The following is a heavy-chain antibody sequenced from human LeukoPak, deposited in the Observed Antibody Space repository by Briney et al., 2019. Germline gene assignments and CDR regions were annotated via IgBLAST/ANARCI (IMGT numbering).Heavy chain of an antibody. CDR2: INTDGSST. D-gene: IGHD5-24*01. J-gene: IGHJ4*02. CDR1: GFTFSSYW. CDR3: AKDVGRDGPAHFDY. Sequence: GGSLRLSCAASGFTFSSYWMHWVRQAPGKGLVWVSRINTDGSSTSHADSVMGRFTISRDNAKNTLYLQMNSLRAEDMALYYCAKDVGRDGPAHFDYWGQGTLVTVSS. V-gene: IGHV3-74*01.